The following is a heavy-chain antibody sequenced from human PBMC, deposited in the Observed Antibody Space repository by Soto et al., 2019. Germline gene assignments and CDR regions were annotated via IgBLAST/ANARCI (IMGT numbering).Heavy chain of an antibody. CDR2: ISGSGGST. J-gene: IGHJ6*02. D-gene: IGHD3-10*01. CDR3: AKVYLEGGSGPYGMDV. Sequence: GSLRLSCAASGFTFSSYAVSWVRQAPGKGLEWVSAISGSGGSTYYADSVKGRFTISRDNSKNTLYLQMNSLRAEDTAVYYCAKVYLEGGSGPYGMDVWGQGTTVTVSS. V-gene: IGHV3-23*01. CDR1: GFTFSSYA.